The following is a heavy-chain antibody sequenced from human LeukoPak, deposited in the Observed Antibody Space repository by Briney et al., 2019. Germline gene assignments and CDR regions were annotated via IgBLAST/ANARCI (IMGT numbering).Heavy chain of an antibody. V-gene: IGHV3-30*02. Sequence: PGGSLRLSCAASGFTFSTYGMHWVRQAPGKGLEWLAVIWYDGSNIYYADSVKGRFAISRDNPKNTLYLEMNSVGAEDTAVYHCAKGMYYYDTSGYRDSNYYFYGLDVWGQGTTVTVSS. J-gene: IGHJ6*02. D-gene: IGHD3-22*01. CDR2: IWYDGSNI. CDR1: GFTFSTYG. CDR3: AKGMYYYDTSGYRDSNYYFYGLDV.